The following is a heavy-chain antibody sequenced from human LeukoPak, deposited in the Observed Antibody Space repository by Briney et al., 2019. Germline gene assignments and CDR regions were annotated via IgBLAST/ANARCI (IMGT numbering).Heavy chain of an antibody. D-gene: IGHD3-22*01. Sequence: PGGSLRLSCAASGFTFSSYSMNWVRQAPGKGLEWVSSISSSSSYIYYADSVKGRFTISRDNAKNSLYLQMNSLRAEDTAVYYCARDPWGYYDSSGSLPFDYWGQGTLVTVSS. J-gene: IGHJ4*02. CDR1: GFTFSSYS. CDR2: ISSSSSYI. CDR3: ARDPWGYYDSSGSLPFDY. V-gene: IGHV3-21*01.